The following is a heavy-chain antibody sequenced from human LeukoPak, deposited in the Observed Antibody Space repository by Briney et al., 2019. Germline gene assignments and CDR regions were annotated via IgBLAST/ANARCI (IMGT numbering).Heavy chain of an antibody. CDR3: ARESAQRAFDI. J-gene: IGHJ3*02. CDR2: ISSSSSYI. CDR1: GFTFSSYS. V-gene: IGHV3-21*01. D-gene: IGHD6-25*01. Sequence: GGSLRLSCAASGFTFSSYSMNWVRQAPGKGLEWVSSISSSSSYIYYADSVKGRFTISRDNAKNSLYLQMNSLRAEDTAVYYCARESAQRAFDIWGQGTMVTVSS.